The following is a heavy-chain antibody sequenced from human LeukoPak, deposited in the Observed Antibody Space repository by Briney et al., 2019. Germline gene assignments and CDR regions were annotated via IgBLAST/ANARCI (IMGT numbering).Heavy chain of an antibody. D-gene: IGHD3-22*01. J-gene: IGHJ4*02. V-gene: IGHV4-59*08. CDR3: ARHYYDSSGYIDY. CDR2: IYYSGST. CDR1: GGSISSYY. Sequence: PSETLSLTCTVSGGSISSYYWSWIRQPPGKGLEWIGYIYYSGSTNYNPSLKSRVTISVDTSKNQFSLKLSSVTAADTAVYYCARHYYDSSGYIDYWGQGTLVTVSP.